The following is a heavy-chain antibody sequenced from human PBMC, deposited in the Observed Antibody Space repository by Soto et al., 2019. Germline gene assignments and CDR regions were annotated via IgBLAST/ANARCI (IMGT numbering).Heavy chain of an antibody. V-gene: IGHV3-23*01. CDR3: AKAFRVAGIHSCDY. Sequence: ELQLLESGGGLVQPGGSLRLSCAASGFTFSTYAMSWVRQAPGKGLEWVSAISDSGGSTYYADSVKGRFTISRDNSNNALFLQMYSLRAEDAAIYSCAKAFRVAGIHSCDYWGQGTLVTVSS. CDR2: ISDSGGST. CDR1: GFTFSTYA. D-gene: IGHD6-19*01. J-gene: IGHJ4*02.